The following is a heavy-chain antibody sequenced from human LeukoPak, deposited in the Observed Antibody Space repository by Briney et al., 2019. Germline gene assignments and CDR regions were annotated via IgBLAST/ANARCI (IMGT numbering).Heavy chain of an antibody. CDR2: INPNSGGT. CDR3: ARSNLLGIKPPHDAFDI. J-gene: IGHJ3*02. CDR1: GYTFTGYY. D-gene: IGHD3-16*01. Sequence: GASVKVSCKASGYTFTGYYMHWVRQAPGQGLEWMGWINPNSGGTNYAQKCQGRVTMTRDTSISTAYMELSRLRSDDTAVYYCARSNLLGIKPPHDAFDIWGQGTMVTVSS. V-gene: IGHV1-2*02.